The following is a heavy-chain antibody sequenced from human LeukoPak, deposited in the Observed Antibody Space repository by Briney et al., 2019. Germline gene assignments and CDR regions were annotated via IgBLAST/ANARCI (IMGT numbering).Heavy chain of an antibody. V-gene: IGHV4-59*01. CDR2: ISDSGST. CDR1: GGSISTYL. CDR3: ARAHYYDSSAYFDY. Sequence: SETLSLTCTVSGGSISTYLWGWIRQPPRKGLEWIGYISDSGSTNCNPSLKSRVTISVDTSRNQFSLNLNSVTAADTAVYYCARAHYYDSSAYFDYWGQGTLVTVSS. D-gene: IGHD3-22*01. J-gene: IGHJ4*02.